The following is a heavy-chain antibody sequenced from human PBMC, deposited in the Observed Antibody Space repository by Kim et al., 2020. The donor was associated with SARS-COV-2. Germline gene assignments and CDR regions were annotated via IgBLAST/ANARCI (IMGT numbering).Heavy chain of an antibody. CDR1: GYTFTSYY. CDR2: INPSAGST. J-gene: IGHJ6*02. D-gene: IGHD1-26*01. Sequence: ASVKVSCKASGYTFTSYYMHWVRQAPGQGLEWMGIINPSAGSTSYAQKFQGRVTMTRDTSTSTVYMELSSLRSEDTAVYYCARDLSRFVDLWGIVGASPLSNGMDVWGQGTTVPVSS. V-gene: IGHV1-46*01. CDR3: ARDLSRFVDLWGIVGASPLSNGMDV.